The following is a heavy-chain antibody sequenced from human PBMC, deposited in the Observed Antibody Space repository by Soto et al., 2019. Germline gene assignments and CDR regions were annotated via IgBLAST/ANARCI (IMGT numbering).Heavy chain of an antibody. CDR3: ARRVAVAGTARDYYYGMDV. J-gene: IGHJ6*02. Sequence: LSLTCTVSGGSIISISYYWGWIRQPPGKGLEWIGSIYYSGSTYYNPSLKSRVTISVDTSKNQFSLKLSSVTAADTAVYYCARRVAVAGTARDYYYGMDVWGQGTTVTVSS. V-gene: IGHV4-39*01. CDR1: GGSIISISYY. D-gene: IGHD6-19*01. CDR2: IYYSGST.